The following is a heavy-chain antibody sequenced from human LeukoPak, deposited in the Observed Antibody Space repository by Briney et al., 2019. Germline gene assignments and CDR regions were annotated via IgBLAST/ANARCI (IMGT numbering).Heavy chain of an antibody. CDR1: GYTLTELS. D-gene: IGHD6-6*01. CDR3: ATDRAARLIFDY. CDR2: FDPEDGET. J-gene: IGHJ4*02. V-gene: IGHV1-24*01. Sequence: ASVKVSCKVSGYTLTELSMHWVRQAPGEGLEWMGGFDPEDGETIYAQKFQGRVTMTEDTSTDTAYMELSSLRSEDTAVYYCATDRAARLIFDYWGQGTLVTVSS.